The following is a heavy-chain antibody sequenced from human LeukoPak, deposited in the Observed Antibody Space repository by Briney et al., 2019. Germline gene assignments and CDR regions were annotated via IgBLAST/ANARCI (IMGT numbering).Heavy chain of an antibody. V-gene: IGHV1-2*02. CDR1: GYTFTGYY. CDR3: ARGPIAVAMDNWFDP. CDR2: INPNSGGT. D-gene: IGHD6-19*01. J-gene: IGHJ5*02. Sequence: ASVKVSCKASGYTFTGYYMHWVRQAPGQGLEWMGWINPNSGGTNYAQKFQGRVTMTRDTSTSTAYMELSRLRSEDTAVYYCARGPIAVAMDNWFDPWGQGTLVTVSS.